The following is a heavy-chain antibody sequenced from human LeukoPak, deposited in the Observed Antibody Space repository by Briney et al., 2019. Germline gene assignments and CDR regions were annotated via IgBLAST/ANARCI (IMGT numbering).Heavy chain of an antibody. J-gene: IGHJ4*02. D-gene: IGHD3-3*01. CDR2: INWNGGST. CDR1: GGSFSGYY. V-gene: IGHV3-20*04. CDR3: ARGLRFLEWLSGFDY. Sequence: ETLSLTCAVYGGSFSGYYWSWIRQPPGKGLEWVSGINWNGGSTGYADSVKGRFTISRDNAKKSLYLQMSSLRAEDTALYYCARGLRFLEWLSGFDYWGQGTLVTVSS.